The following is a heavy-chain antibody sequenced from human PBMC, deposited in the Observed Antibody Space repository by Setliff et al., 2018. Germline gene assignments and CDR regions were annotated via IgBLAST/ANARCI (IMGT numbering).Heavy chain of an antibody. J-gene: IGHJ6*02. V-gene: IGHV4-34*01. CDR2: INHSGST. CDR3: ARGKVLYDYVWGSYRYEDYYYGMDV. CDR1: GGSFSGYY. Sequence: SQTLSLTCAVYGGSFSGYYWSWIRQPPGKGLEWIGEINHSGSTNYNPSLKSRVTISVDTSKNQFSLKLSSVTAADTAVYYCARGKVLYDYVWGSYRYEDYYYGMDVWGQGTTVTVS. D-gene: IGHD3-16*02.